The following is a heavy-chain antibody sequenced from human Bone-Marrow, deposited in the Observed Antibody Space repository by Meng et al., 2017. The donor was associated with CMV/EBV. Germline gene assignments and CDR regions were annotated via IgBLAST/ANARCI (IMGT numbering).Heavy chain of an antibody. V-gene: IGHV3-7*01. CDR1: GFTFSSYW. CDR3: AREALDY. CDR2: IKQDGSDK. J-gene: IGHJ4*02. Sequence: GGSLRLSCAASGFTFSSYWMSWVRQTPGKGLEWVATIKQDGSDKYYVDSVKGRFTISRDNAKSSLSLQMNSLRADDTAVYYCAREALDYWGQGTLVTVSS.